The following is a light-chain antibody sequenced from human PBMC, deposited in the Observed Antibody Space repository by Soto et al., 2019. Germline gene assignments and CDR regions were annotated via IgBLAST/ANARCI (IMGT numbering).Light chain of an antibody. Sequence: QSVLTQPPSVSAAPAQKVTISCSGSSSNIGNNYVSWYQQLPGTAPKLLIYENNKRPSGIPDRFSGSKSGTSATLGITGLQTGDEADYYCGTWDSSLSAGLFGGGTKLTVL. CDR3: GTWDSSLSAGL. CDR2: ENN. V-gene: IGLV1-51*02. J-gene: IGLJ2*01. CDR1: SSNIGNNY.